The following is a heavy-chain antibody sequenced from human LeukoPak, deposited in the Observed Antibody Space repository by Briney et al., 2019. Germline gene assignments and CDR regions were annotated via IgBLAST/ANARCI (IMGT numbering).Heavy chain of an antibody. V-gene: IGHV4-38-2*02. CDR2: IYHSGST. J-gene: IGHJ3*02. D-gene: IGHD2-2*03. CDR3: ARDGFGAFDI. CDR1: GYSISSGYY. Sequence: SETLSLTCTVSGYSISSGYYWGWIRQPPGKGLEWIGSIYHSGSTYYNPSLKSRVTISVDTSKNQFSLKLSSVTAADTAVYYCARDGFGAFDIWDQGTMVTVSS.